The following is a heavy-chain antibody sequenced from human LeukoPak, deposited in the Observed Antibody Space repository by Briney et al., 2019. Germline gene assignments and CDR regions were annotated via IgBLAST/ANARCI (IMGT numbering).Heavy chain of an antibody. V-gene: IGHV5-51*01. CDR3: ARESRDGYNYPDY. CDR2: IYPGDSDT. D-gene: IGHD5-24*01. CDR1: GYGFTSYW. Sequence: GESLQISSKGSGYGFTSYWIGWVRPMPGKGREWMGIIYPGDSDTRYSPSFQGQVTISADKSISTAYLQWSSLKASDTAMYYCARESRDGYNYPDYWGQGTLVTVSS. J-gene: IGHJ4*02.